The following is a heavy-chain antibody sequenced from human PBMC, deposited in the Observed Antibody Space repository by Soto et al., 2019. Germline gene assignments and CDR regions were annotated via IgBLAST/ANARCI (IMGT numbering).Heavy chain of an antibody. Sequence: QVQLVQSGAEVKKPGASVKVSCKASGYTFTSYYMHWVRQAPGQGLEWMGIINPSGGSTSYAQKFQGRVTMPGDTPTSTVNVELGSRRPEATAVYYCGVEGRIPRPGTEHRIWGKGKMVPASS. CDR1: GYTFTSYY. CDR3: GVEGRIPRPGTEHRI. J-gene: IGHJ3*02. D-gene: IGHD1-1*01. V-gene: IGHV1-46*01. CDR2: INPSGGST.